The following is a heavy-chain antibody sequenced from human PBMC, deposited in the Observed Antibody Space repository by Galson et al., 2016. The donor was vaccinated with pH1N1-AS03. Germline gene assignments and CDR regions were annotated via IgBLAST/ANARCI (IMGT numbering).Heavy chain of an antibody. D-gene: IGHD1-26*01. CDR2: IFPGDSDV. CDR3: ARHASPTILSYHFDF. Sequence: QSGAEVKKPGESLKISCQASGYIFSNYWIAWVRQMPGKGLQWMGIIFPGDSDVRYNPSFQGQVTISADKSINTAYLQWSSLKASATAIYYCARHASPTILSYHFDFWGRGTLVTVSS. J-gene: IGHJ4*02. CDR1: GYIFSNYW. V-gene: IGHV5-51*01.